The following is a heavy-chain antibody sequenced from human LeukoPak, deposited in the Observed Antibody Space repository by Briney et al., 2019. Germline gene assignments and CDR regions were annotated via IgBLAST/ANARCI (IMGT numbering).Heavy chain of an antibody. Sequence: GGSLRLSCAASGFTFSSYEMNWVRQAPGKGLEWVSYISSSGSTIYYADSVKGRFTISRDNAKNSLYLYMNSLRADDTDVYYCARGLSTVTSAHFDYWGQGTLVTVSS. J-gene: IGHJ4*02. CDR1: GFTFSSYE. V-gene: IGHV3-48*03. CDR3: ARGLSTVTSAHFDY. CDR2: ISSSGSTI. D-gene: IGHD4-11*01.